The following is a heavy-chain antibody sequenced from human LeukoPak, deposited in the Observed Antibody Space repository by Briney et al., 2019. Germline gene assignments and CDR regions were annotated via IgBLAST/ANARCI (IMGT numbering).Heavy chain of an antibody. Sequence: GGSLRLSCAASGFTFSNYWMRWVRQAPGKGLEWVANIKQDGSNKYYVGSVKGRFTISRDNADNSLYLQMNSLRAEDTAVYYCARLRTFDYWGQGTLVTVSS. CDR1: GFTFSNYW. J-gene: IGHJ4*02. CDR2: IKQDGSNK. V-gene: IGHV3-7*03. D-gene: IGHD1-14*01. CDR3: ARLRTFDY.